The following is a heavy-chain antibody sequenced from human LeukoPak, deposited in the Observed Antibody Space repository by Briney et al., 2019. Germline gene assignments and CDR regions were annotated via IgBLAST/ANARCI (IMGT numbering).Heavy chain of an antibody. CDR3: ARGPVDTAMGHFDY. J-gene: IGHJ4*02. Sequence: ASVKVSCKASGYTFTSYAMHWVRQAPGQRLEWMGWINAGNGNTKYSQEFQGRVTITRDTSASTAYMELSSLRSEDMAVYYCARGPVDTAMGHFDYWGQGTLVTVSS. V-gene: IGHV1-3*03. CDR2: INAGNGNT. D-gene: IGHD5-18*01. CDR1: GYTFTSYA.